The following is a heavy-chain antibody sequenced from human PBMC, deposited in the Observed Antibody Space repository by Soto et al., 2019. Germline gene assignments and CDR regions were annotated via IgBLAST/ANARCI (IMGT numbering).Heavy chain of an antibody. V-gene: IGHV1-8*01. CDR3: ARGVVVAAIWFDY. D-gene: IGHD2-15*01. CDR1: GYTFTSYD. Sequence: ASVKVSCKASGYTFTSYDINWVRQATGQGLEWMGWMNPNSGSTGYAQKFQGRVTMTRNTSMSTAYMELSSLRSEDTAVYYCARGVVVAAIWFDYWGQGTLVTVSS. J-gene: IGHJ4*02. CDR2: MNPNSGST.